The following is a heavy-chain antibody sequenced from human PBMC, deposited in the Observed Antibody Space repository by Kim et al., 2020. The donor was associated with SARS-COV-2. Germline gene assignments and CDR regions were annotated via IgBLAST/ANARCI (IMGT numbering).Heavy chain of an antibody. V-gene: IGHV1-2*02. D-gene: IGHD3-3*01. CDR2: TNPKNGDT. J-gene: IGHJ4*02. Sequence: ASVKVSCKASGYTFTDYYIHWLRQAPGQGLEWMGWTNPKNGDTYYAEKFNGRITMTRDTSISTAYMELNRLTSDDTAVYYCAKENDFWSNWGQGTLVTVSS. CDR3: AKENDFWSN. CDR1: GYTFTDYY.